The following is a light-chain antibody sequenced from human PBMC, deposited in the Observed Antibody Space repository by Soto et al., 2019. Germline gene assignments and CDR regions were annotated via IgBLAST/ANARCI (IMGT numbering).Light chain of an antibody. CDR2: EVN. CDR3: SSYTSISSWV. J-gene: IGLJ3*02. CDR1: SSDVGGYDY. V-gene: IGLV2-14*01. Sequence: QSVLTQPASVSGSPGQSITISCTGSSSDVGGYDYVSWYQQHPGKAPKLMIYEVNNRPSGVSNRFSGSKSGNTASLTISGLQAEDDADYYCSSYTSISSWVFGGGTKVTVL.